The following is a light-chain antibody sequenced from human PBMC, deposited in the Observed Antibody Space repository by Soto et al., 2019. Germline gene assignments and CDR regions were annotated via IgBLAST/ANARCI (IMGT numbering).Light chain of an antibody. CDR1: SSDVGGYKY. V-gene: IGLV2-14*01. J-gene: IGLJ3*02. CDR3: SSYTSSNTVV. CDR2: EVS. Sequence: QSVLTQPASVSGSPGQSITISCTGTSSDVGGYKYVSWYQQHPGKAPKLMIYEVSNRPSGVSNRFSGSKSANTASLTISGLQAEDEADYYCSSYTSSNTVVFGGGTKLTVL.